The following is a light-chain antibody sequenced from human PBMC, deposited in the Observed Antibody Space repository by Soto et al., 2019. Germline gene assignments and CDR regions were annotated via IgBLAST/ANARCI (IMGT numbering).Light chain of an antibody. CDR2: DAS. V-gene: IGKV1-5*01. Sequence: DIQMTQSPSTLSASVGDRVTITCRASQSIRNYLARYQQKPGKAPKLLIYDASSLESGVPSRFSGSGSGTEFTLTISSLQPDDFATYCCQQYNSYPLTFGGGTKVDIK. CDR3: QQYNSYPLT. CDR1: QSIRNY. J-gene: IGKJ4*01.